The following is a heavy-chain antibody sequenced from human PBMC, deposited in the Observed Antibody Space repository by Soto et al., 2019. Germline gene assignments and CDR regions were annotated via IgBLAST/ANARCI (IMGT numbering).Heavy chain of an antibody. Sequence: QVQLVQSGAEVKKPGSSVKVSCKASGGTFSSYAINWVRQAPGQGLEWMGGIIPIFGTADYAQKFQGRDTITADESTSTAYMELSSVRSENTAVYYCARSLTRTYYYCGMDVWGQGTTVTVSS. D-gene: IGHD1-20*01. CDR2: IIPIFGTA. V-gene: IGHV1-69*12. J-gene: IGHJ6*02. CDR3: ARSLTRTYYYCGMDV. CDR1: GGTFSSYA.